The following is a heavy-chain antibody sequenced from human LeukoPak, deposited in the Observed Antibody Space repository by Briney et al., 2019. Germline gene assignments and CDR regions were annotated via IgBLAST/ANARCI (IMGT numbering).Heavy chain of an antibody. CDR1: RYTFTAYY. CDR2: LNPNDGDT. D-gene: IGHD3-10*01. J-gene: IGHJ3*01. Sequence: ASVKVSCKASRYTFTAYYIHWVRPALGQGLERMAWLNPNDGDTNYAQKFQGRVTMTRNTSISAAYMELSRLRSDDTAVYYCGKDDGALATTKAFDLGGRGAMVTVS. CDR3: GKDDGALATTKAFDL. V-gene: IGHV1-2*02.